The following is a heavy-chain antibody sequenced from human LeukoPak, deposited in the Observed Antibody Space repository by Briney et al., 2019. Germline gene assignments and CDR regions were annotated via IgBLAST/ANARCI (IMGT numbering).Heavy chain of an antibody. D-gene: IGHD3-16*01. J-gene: IGHJ4*02. V-gene: IGHV4-30-2*01. CDR1: GGSISSGGYS. Sequence: PSGTLSLTCAVSGGSISSGGYSWSWIRQPPGKGLEWIGYIYHSGSTYYNPSLKSRVTISADRSKNQFSLKLSSVTAADTAVYYCARAPKGFGIDYWGQGTLVTVSS. CDR3: ARAPKGFGIDY. CDR2: IYHSGST.